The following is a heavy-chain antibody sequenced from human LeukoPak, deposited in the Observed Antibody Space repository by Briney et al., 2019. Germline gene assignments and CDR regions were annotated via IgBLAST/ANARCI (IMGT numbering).Heavy chain of an antibody. J-gene: IGHJ6*02. CDR2: INSDGSST. V-gene: IGHV3-74*01. CDR3: ARDLLYYDILSMPYGMDV. Sequence: GGSLRLSCAASGFTFSSYWMHWVRQAPGKGLVWVSRINSDGSSTSYADSVKGRFTISRDNAKNTLYLQMNSLRAEDTAVYYCARDLLYYDILSMPYGMDVWGQGTTVTVSS. CDR1: GFTFSSYW. D-gene: IGHD3-9*01.